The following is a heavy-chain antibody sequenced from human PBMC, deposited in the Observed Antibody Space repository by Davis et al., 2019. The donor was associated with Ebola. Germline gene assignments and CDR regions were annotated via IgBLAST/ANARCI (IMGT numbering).Heavy chain of an antibody. CDR3: ARDQASSGSYYEVYYYGMDV. J-gene: IGHJ6*04. V-gene: IGHV1-18*01. CDR1: GYTFTSYG. D-gene: IGHD1-26*01. Sequence: AASVKVSCKASGYTFTSYGISWVRQAPGQGLEWMGWISAYNGNTNYAQKLQGRVTMTTDTSTRTAYMELRSLRSDDTAVYYCARDQASSGSYYEVYYYGMDVWGKGTTVTVSS. CDR2: ISAYNGNT.